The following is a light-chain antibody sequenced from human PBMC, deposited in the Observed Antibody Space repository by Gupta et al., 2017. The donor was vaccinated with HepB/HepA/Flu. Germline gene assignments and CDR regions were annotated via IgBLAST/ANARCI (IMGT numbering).Light chain of an antibody. CDR2: GAS. CDR1: QDISNY. J-gene: IGKJ4*01. V-gene: IGKV1-33*01. Sequence: DIQMTQSPPSLSASVGDRVTFTCQESQDISNYLSWYQQNPVKAPKLLISGASNLETGVPSRFSGSGSGSYFTFTISTLQPDDVATYYCQQDHTVPLTFGGGTKVGIK. CDR3: QQDHTVPLT.